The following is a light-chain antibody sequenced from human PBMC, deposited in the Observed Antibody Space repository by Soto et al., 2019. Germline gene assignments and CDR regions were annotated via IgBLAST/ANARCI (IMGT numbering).Light chain of an antibody. CDR2: GAS. V-gene: IGKV3-20*01. CDR1: QSVSSSY. CDR3: QPYGTSRYT. Sequence: EIVLTQSPGTLSLSPGERATLSCRASQSVSSSYLAWYQPKPGQAPRLLIYGASSRATGIPDRFSGSGSGTDFTLTISRLEPEDFAVYYCQPYGTSRYTFGQGTKLEIK. J-gene: IGKJ2*01.